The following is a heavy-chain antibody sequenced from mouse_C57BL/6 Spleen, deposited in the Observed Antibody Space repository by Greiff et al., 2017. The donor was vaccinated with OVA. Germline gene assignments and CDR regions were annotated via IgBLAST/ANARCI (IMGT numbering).Heavy chain of an antibody. CDR1: GYAFSSSW. CDR2: IYPGDGDT. D-gene: IGHD2-10*01. J-gene: IGHJ2*01. V-gene: IGHV1-82*01. Sequence: VQLQQSGPELVKPGASVKISCKASGYAFSSSWMNWVKQRPGQGLEWIGRIYPGDGDTNYNGKFKGKATLTAAKSSSTAYMQLSSLTSEDSAVYFCARLGAYYSYYFDYWGQGTTLTVSS. CDR3: ARLGAYYSYYFDY.